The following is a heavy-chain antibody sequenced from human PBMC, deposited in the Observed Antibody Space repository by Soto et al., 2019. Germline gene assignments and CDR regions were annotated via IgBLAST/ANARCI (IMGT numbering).Heavy chain of an antibody. J-gene: IGHJ6*02. CDR2: IIPIFGTA. CDR3: ARDRSRAAARRDYYYGMDV. CDR1: GYTFSSYA. Sequence: SVKVSCKASGYTFSSYAISWVRQAPGQGLEWMGGIIPIFGTANYAQKFQGRVTITADESTSTAYMELSSLRSEDTAVYYCARDRSRAAARRDYYYGMDVWGQGTTVTVSS. V-gene: IGHV1-69*13. D-gene: IGHD6-6*01.